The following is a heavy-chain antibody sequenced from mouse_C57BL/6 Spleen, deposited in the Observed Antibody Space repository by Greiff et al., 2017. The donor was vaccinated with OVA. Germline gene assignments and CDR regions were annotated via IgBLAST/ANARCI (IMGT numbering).Heavy chain of an antibody. CDR3: ARWGTYKLGDFDY. CDR1: GYAFSSSW. D-gene: IGHD4-1*01. J-gene: IGHJ2*01. Sequence: VKLMESGPELVKPGASVKISCKASGYAFSSSWMNWVKQRPGKGLEWIGRIYPGDGDTNYNGKFKGKATLTADKSSSTAYMQLSSLTSEDSAVYFCARWGTYKLGDFDYWGQGTTLTVSS. CDR2: IYPGDGDT. V-gene: IGHV1-82*01.